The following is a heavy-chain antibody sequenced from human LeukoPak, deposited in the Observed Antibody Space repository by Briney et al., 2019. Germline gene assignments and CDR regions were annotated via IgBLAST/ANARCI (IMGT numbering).Heavy chain of an antibody. CDR1: GFSFSDYY. J-gene: IGHJ4*02. D-gene: IGHD3-3*01. V-gene: IGHV3-66*04. Sequence: GGSLRLSCAASGFSFSDYYMSWVRQAPGKGLEWVSVIYSGGSTYYADSVKGRFTISRDNSKNTLYLQMNSLRAEDTAVYYCAILRSRMGDYWGQGTLVTVSS. CDR3: AILRSRMGDY. CDR2: IYSGGST.